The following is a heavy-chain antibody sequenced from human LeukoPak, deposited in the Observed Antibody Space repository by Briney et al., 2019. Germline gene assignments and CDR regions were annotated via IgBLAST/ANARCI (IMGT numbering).Heavy chain of an antibody. CDR3: ARDSGGSGVQDY. V-gene: IGHV3-30*04. CDR1: GFTFSSYA. CDR2: ISYDGSNK. D-gene: IGHD3-10*01. J-gene: IGHJ4*02. Sequence: GGSLRLPCAASGFTFSSYAMHWVRQAPGKGLEWVAVISYDGSNKYYADSVEGRFTISRDNSKNTLYLQMNSLRAEDTAVYYCARDSGGSGVQDYWGQGTLVTVSS.